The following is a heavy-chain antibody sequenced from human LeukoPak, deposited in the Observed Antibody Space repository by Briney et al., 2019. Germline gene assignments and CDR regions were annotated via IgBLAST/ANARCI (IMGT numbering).Heavy chain of an antibody. CDR2: IRYDGSNK. J-gene: IGHJ3*02. D-gene: IGHD1-26*01. CDR1: KFTFNKYG. CDR3: ARGRQNSGSYSDAFDI. V-gene: IGHV3-30*02. Sequence: GGSLRLSCATSKFTFNKYGMHWVRQAPGKGLEWVAFIRYDGSNKYYADSVKGRFTISRDNSKNTLYLQMNSLRAEDTAVYYCARGRQNSGSYSDAFDIWGQGTMVTVSS.